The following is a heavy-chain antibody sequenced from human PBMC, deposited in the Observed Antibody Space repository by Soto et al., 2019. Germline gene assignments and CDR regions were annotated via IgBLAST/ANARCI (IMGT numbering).Heavy chain of an antibody. V-gene: IGHV3-23*01. D-gene: IGHD3-22*01. J-gene: IGHJ6*02. CDR2: ISGSGGST. CDR1: GFTFSSYA. CDR3: ARDYYDSSGYYPNSYYYGLDA. Sequence: GGSLRLSCAASGFTFSSYAMSWVRQAPGKGLEWVSAISGSGGSTYYADSVKGRFTISRDNAKNSLYLQMNSLRAEDTAVYYCARDYYDSSGYYPNSYYYGLDAWAQGTTVTVSS.